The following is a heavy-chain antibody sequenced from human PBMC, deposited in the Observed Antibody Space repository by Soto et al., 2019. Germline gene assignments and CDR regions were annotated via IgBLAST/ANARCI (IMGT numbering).Heavy chain of an antibody. CDR3: LVSTSVCGS. J-gene: IGHJ3*01. CDR2: IKQDGSEK. V-gene: IGHV3-7*01. CDR1: GFTLSGYW. Sequence: EVQLVESGGGLVQPWGSLRLSCAASGFTLSGYWMNWVRQAPGKGLEWVANIKQDGSEKNYVDSVKGRFTISRDNAKNSLSLQMNSLTAEDTAVYYCLVSTSVCGSWGQATMVIFSS. D-gene: IGHD3-16*01.